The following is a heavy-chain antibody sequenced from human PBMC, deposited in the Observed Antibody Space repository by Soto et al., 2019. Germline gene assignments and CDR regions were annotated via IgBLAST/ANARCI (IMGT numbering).Heavy chain of an antibody. V-gene: IGHV4-34*01. Sequence: SATLSLTGAVYCGSFIGYYWSWIRQPPGKGLECIGEINHSGSTNYNPSLKSRVTISVDMSKNQFSLKLSSVTAADTAVYYCARGGRQQLIPTPISYKIDYWGQGTLVTVSS. CDR1: CGSFIGYY. CDR3: ARGGRQQLIPTPISYKIDY. D-gene: IGHD6-13*01. J-gene: IGHJ4*02. CDR2: INHSGST.